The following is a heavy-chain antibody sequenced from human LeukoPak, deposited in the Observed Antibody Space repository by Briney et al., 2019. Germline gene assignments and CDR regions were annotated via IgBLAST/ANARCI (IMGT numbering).Heavy chain of an antibody. CDR3: ARVRGCSSTSCYWWFDP. CDR2: IYSGGST. Sequence: GGSLRLSCAASGFTVSSNYMSWVRQAPGKGLEWVSVIYSGGSTYYADSVKGRFTISRDNSKNTLYLQMNSLRAEDTAVHYCARVRGCSSTSCYWWFDPWGQGTLVTVSS. CDR1: GFTVSSNY. J-gene: IGHJ5*02. D-gene: IGHD2-2*01. V-gene: IGHV3-53*01.